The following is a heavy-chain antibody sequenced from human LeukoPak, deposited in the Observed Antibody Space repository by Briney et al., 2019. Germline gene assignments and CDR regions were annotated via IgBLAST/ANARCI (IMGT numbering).Heavy chain of an antibody. CDR1: GYSFSSYW. J-gene: IGHJ4*02. V-gene: IGHV5-51*01. D-gene: IGHD6-19*01. CDR3: ARSGGSGWDEGFDY. Sequence: GESLKISCKGSGYSFSSYWIAWVRQMPGKGLEWMGIIYLGDAGTRYNPSFHGQVPISADKSISTAYLQWSSLKASATATYYCARSGGSGWDEGFDYWGQGTLVTVSS. CDR2: IYLGDAGT.